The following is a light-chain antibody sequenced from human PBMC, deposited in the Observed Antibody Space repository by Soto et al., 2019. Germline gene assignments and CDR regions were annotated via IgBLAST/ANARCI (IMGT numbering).Light chain of an antibody. CDR2: SAS. CDR1: QDISNY. V-gene: IGKV1-16*02. J-gene: IGKJ4*01. Sequence: DIQITQSPSSLSASVGDRVTITCRASQDISNYLAWFQQKPGQAPKSLIYSASSLQSGVPSKFRGSGSGTDFTLTISSLQPEDSATYYCQQYNSYPLTFGGGTKVDSK. CDR3: QQYNSYPLT.